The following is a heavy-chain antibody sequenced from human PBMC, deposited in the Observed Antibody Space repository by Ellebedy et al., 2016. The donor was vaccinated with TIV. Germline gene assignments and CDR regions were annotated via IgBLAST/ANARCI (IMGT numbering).Heavy chain of an antibody. CDR3: ARDHFGSLDV. V-gene: IGHV4-61*08. D-gene: IGHD3-10*01. CDR1: GGSISSGASS. CDR2: KYPSCTR. J-gene: IGHJ6*02. Sequence: SETLSLTXSVSGGSISSGASSWSWIRQPPGKGLEWIGLKYPSCTRTYDPSLNSRATISLDTSKNQFSLRLTSLTAADTAVYYCARDHFGSLDVWGQGITVTVSS.